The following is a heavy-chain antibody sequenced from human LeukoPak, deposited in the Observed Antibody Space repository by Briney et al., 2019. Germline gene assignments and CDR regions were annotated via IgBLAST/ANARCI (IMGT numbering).Heavy chain of an antibody. Sequence: GGSLRLSCAASGVIFSNVWMSWVRQAPGKGLEWVANIKQDGSQNYYVDSVKGRFTISRDTARNSLHLQINSLRAEDTAMYYCAIEGSGRSLDPWGQGTLVTVSS. CDR2: IKQDGSQN. CDR1: GVIFSNVW. CDR3: AIEGSGRSLDP. D-gene: IGHD3-3*01. J-gene: IGHJ5*02. V-gene: IGHV3-7*01.